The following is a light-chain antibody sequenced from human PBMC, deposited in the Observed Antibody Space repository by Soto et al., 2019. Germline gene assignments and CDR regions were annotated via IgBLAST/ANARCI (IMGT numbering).Light chain of an antibody. CDR2: DAS. J-gene: IGKJ1*01. Sequence: DIQMTQSPSTLSASVGDRVTITCRASQSFNSWLAWYQQKPGRAPKLLIYDASYLQDGVPSRFSGSGPGTEFTLTISSLQHEDFETYYCQQYRSYTWTLGQGTKVDIK. CDR1: QSFNSW. CDR3: QQYRSYTWT. V-gene: IGKV1-5*01.